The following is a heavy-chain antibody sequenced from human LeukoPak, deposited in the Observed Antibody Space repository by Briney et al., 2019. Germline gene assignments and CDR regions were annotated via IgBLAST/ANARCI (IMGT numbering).Heavy chain of an antibody. V-gene: IGHV4-34*01. CDR3: ARGLNMVRGVINRYFDY. D-gene: IGHD3-10*01. CDR2: INHSGST. J-gene: IGHJ4*02. Sequence: SETLSLTCAVYGGSFSGYYWSWIRQPPGKGLEWIGEINHSGSTNYNPSLKSRVTISVDTSKNQFSLKLSSVTAADTAVYYCARGLNMVRGVINRYFDYWGQGTLVTVSS. CDR1: GGSFSGYY.